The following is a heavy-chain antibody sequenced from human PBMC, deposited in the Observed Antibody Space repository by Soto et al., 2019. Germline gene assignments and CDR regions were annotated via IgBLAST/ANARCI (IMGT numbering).Heavy chain of an antibody. Sequence: PSQPLSITCALSGDIVSSNSAAWNLIRQSPSRGLEWLGRTYYRSKWYNDYGVSVKSRITIEPDTSKNQFSLQLNSVTPEDTAVYYCARDWTSSHFDCWGQGTLVTVSS. D-gene: IGHD2-2*01. V-gene: IGHV6-1*01. J-gene: IGHJ4*02. CDR1: GDIVSSNSAA. CDR3: ARDWTSSHFDC. CDR2: TYYRSKWYN.